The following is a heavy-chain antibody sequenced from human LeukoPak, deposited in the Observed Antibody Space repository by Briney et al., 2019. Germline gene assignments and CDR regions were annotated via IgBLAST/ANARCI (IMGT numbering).Heavy chain of an antibody. J-gene: IGHJ4*02. CDR2: IYYSGST. V-gene: IGHV4-39*07. CDR1: GDSISSSSYY. D-gene: IGHD2-2*01. Sequence: PSGTLSLTCTVYGDSISSSSYYWGWIRQPPGKGREWIGSIYYSGSTYYNPSLKSRVTISVDTSKNQSSLKLSSVTAADTAVYYCARYPYCSSTRCYYFDYWGQGTLVTVSS. CDR3: ARYPYCSSTRCYYFDY.